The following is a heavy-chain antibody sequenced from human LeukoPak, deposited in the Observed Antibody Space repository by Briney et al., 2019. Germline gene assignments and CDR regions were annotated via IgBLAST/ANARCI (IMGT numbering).Heavy chain of an antibody. CDR3: VRDLGKGRPFDP. CDR2: IKQDGSEK. D-gene: IGHD4-23*01. V-gene: IGHV3-7*01. CDR1: GFIFSNYW. J-gene: IGHJ5*02. Sequence: GGSLRLSCAASGFIFSNYWMAWVRQAPGKGLEWVANIKQDGSEKYYVDSVKGRFTISRDNAKNSLYLQMNSLRAEDTAVYYCVRDLGKGRPFDPWGQGTLVTVSS.